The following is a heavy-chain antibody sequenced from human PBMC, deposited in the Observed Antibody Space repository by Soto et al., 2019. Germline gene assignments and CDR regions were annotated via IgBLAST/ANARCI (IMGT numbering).Heavy chain of an antibody. CDR2: ISPDGSEK. CDR1: GFNFRKYG. CDR3: AKRGDIVIVPAASFFDH. J-gene: IGHJ4*02. Sequence: QVHLVESGGGVVQPGTSLRLSCATSGFNFRKYGMHWVRQAPGKGLEWVAMISPDGSEKYFADSVKGRLTISRDNSRNILYLQVNSLRTDDTAVYFCAKRGDIVIVPAASFFDHWGQGALVTVAS. V-gene: IGHV3-30*18. D-gene: IGHD2-2*01.